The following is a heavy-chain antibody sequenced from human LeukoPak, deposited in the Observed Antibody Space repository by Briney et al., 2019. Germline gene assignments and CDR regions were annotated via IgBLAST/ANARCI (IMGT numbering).Heavy chain of an antibody. V-gene: IGHV3-7*01. J-gene: IGHJ5*02. CDR2: IKEDGSEK. D-gene: IGHD5-18*01. Sequence: GGSLRLSCAASGFIFSNYWMSWVRQAPGKGLEWVANIKEDGSEKHYVDSAKGRFTISRDNAKNSLYLQMNSLRAEDTAVYYCARQVYSYGYDHWGQGTLVTVSS. CDR3: ARQVYSYGYDH. CDR1: GFIFSNYW.